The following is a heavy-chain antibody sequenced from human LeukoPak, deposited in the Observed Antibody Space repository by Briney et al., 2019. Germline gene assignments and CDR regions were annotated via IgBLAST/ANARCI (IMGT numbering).Heavy chain of an antibody. Sequence: PGGSLRLSCAASGFTFSDYYMSWIRQAPGKGLEWVSYISSSGSIIYYADSVKGRFTISRDNAKNSLYLQMNSLRAEDTAVYYCARTPPKYGSGSYWFWGQGTLVTVSS. CDR3: ARTPPKYGSGSYWF. J-gene: IGHJ4*02. D-gene: IGHD3-10*01. CDR1: GFTFSDYY. CDR2: ISSSGSII. V-gene: IGHV3-11*01.